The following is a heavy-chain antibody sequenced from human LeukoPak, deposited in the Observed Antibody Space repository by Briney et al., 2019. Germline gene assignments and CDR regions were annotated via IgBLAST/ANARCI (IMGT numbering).Heavy chain of an antibody. Sequence: SETLSLTCTVSGGSISSSSYYWGWIRQPPGKGLEWIGGIYYSGSTYYNPSLKSRVTISVDTSKNQFSLKLSSVTAADTAVYYCARGPSIAVAGMRSSGWFDPWGQGTLVTVSS. D-gene: IGHD6-19*01. J-gene: IGHJ5*02. V-gene: IGHV4-39*01. CDR3: ARGPSIAVAGMRSSGWFDP. CDR2: IYYSGST. CDR1: GGSISSSSYY.